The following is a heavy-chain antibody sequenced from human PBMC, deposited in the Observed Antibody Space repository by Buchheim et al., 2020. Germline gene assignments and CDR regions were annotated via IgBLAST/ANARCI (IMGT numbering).Heavy chain of an antibody. CDR3: ARAGDSSGYYDYYYYYGMDV. V-gene: IGHV1-69*04. CDR1: GGTFSSYA. Sequence: QVQLVQPGAEVKKPGSSVKVSCKASGGTFSSYAISWVRQAPGQGLEWMGRIIPILGIANYAQKFQGRVTITADKSTSTAYMELSSLRSEDTAVYYCARAGDSSGYYDYYYYYGMDVWGQGTT. CDR2: IIPILGIA. D-gene: IGHD3-22*01. J-gene: IGHJ6*02.